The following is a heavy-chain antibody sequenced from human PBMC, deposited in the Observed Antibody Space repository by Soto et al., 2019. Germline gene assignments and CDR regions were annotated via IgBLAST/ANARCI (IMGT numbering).Heavy chain of an antibody. CDR3: ARGVGSGSYYNQYNWFDP. J-gene: IGHJ5*02. CDR2: INVYNGNT. V-gene: IGHV1-18*04. D-gene: IGHD3-10*01. Sequence: ASVKVSCKASGYTFTSYYMHWVRQATGQGLEWMGWINVYNGNTKYAQKVQGRVTMTTDTSTSTAYMELRSLRSDDTAVYYCARGVGSGSYYNQYNWFDPWGQGTLVTVSS. CDR1: GYTFTSYY.